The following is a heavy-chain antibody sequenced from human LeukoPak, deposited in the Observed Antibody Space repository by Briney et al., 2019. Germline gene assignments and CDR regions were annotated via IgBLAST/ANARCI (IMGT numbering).Heavy chain of an antibody. V-gene: IGHV4-31*11. CDR2: IYYSGST. D-gene: IGHD6-13*01. CDR1: GGSISSGGYS. Sequence: SETLSLTCAVSGGSISSGGYSWSWIRQPPGKGLEWIGYIYYSGSTYYNPSLKSRVTISVDTSKNQFPLKLSSVTAADTAVYYCARYSTYNWFDPWGQGTLVTVSS. CDR3: ARYSTYNWFDP. J-gene: IGHJ5*02.